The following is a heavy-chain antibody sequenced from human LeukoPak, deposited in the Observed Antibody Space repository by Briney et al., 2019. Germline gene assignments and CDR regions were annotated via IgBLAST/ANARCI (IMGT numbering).Heavy chain of an antibody. CDR1: GFTFSTYA. J-gene: IGHJ4*02. CDR3: AKGGHDFNPFYW. CDR2: IKGGGGDP. V-gene: IGHV3-23*01. D-gene: IGHD2-21*02. Sequence: GGSLRLSCAAPGFTFSTYAMGWVRQAPGKGLEWVSSIKGGGGDPFYADSVKGRFTISRDNSKNTLFLQLDSLRAEDSAVYYCAKGGHDFNPFYWWGQGTLVTVSS.